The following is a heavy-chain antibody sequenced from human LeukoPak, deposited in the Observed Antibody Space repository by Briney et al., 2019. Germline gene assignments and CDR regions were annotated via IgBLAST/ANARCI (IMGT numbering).Heavy chain of an antibody. CDR1: GGSISSYY. CDR2: THTSGST. D-gene: IGHD4-17*01. Sequence: SETLSLTCTVSGGSISSYYWTWIRQPAGKGLEWIGRTHTSGSTNYNPSLKSRVTMSVDTSKNQFSLKLTSVTAADTAVYYCARLKATVSIHAYFDSWGQGTLVTVSS. CDR3: ARLKATVSIHAYFDS. V-gene: IGHV4-4*07. J-gene: IGHJ4*02.